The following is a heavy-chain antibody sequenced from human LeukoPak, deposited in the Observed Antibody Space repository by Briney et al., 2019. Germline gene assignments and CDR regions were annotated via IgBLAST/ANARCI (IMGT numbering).Heavy chain of an antibody. D-gene: IGHD2-8*01. J-gene: IGHJ1*01. CDR3: ATANFYFQY. Sequence: SETLSLTCTVSGGSIRSYYWSWIRLPAGKGLEWIGRIYTGGSTDYSPSLKSRVTMSVDTSKNQFSLNLSSVTAADTAVYYCATANFYFQYWGQGTLVTVSS. CDR2: IYTGGST. CDR1: GGSIRSYY. V-gene: IGHV4-4*07.